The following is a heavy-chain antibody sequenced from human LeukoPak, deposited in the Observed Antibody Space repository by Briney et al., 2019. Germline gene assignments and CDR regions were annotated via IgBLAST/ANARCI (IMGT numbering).Heavy chain of an antibody. D-gene: IGHD6-19*01. Sequence: SETLSLTCAVSGVSISSGNWWSWVRQPPGKGLEWIGEIYHSGSTNYNPSLKSRVTISVDKSKNQFSLKLSSVTAADTAVYYCASTYYNLAVAGFDPWGQGTLVTVSS. CDR2: IYHSGST. CDR3: ASTYYNLAVAGFDP. J-gene: IGHJ5*02. V-gene: IGHV4-4*02. CDR1: GVSISSGNW.